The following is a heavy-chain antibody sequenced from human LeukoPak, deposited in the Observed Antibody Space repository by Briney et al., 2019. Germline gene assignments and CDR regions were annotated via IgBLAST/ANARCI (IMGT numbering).Heavy chain of an antibody. CDR1: GGSFSGYY. D-gene: IGHD3-3*01. CDR3: ARGKTYYDFWSGYYTPFLDY. V-gene: IGHV4-59*01. CDR2: IYYSGST. Sequence: SETLSLTCAVYGGSFSGYYWSWIRQPPGKGLEWIGYIYYSGSTNYNPSLKSRVTISVDTSKNQFSLKLSSVTAADTAVYYCARGKTYYDFWSGYYTPFLDYWGQGTLVTVSS. J-gene: IGHJ4*02.